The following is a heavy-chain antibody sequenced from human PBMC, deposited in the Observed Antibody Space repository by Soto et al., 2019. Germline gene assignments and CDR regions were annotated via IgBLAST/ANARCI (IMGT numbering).Heavy chain of an antibody. J-gene: IGHJ4*02. CDR2: IKHDGSET. CDR3: ARDFATHCSGSTCYPYAY. CDR1: GFTFNTFW. D-gene: IGHD2-15*01. V-gene: IGHV3-7*03. Sequence: GGSLRLSCAASGFTFNTFWMSWVRQSPGKGLEWVANIKHDGSETYYVDSVKGRFTISRDNAKNSLFLQMNALRTEDTAVYYCARDFATHCSGSTCYPYAYWGQGALVTVSS.